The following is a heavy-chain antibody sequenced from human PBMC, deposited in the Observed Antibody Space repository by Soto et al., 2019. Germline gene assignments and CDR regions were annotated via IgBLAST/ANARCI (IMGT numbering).Heavy chain of an antibody. D-gene: IGHD3-10*01. CDR1: GFTFSSYW. J-gene: IGHJ5*02. V-gene: IGHV3-7*04. CDR2: IKQDGSEK. Sequence: EVQLVESGGGLVQPGGSLRLSCAASGFTFSSYWMSWVRQAPGKGLEWVANIKQDGSEKYYVDYVKGRFTISRDNAKNSLYLQMNSLRAEDTAVYYCARVYYGSGSRNLNWFDPWGQGTLVTVSS. CDR3: ARVYYGSGSRNLNWFDP.